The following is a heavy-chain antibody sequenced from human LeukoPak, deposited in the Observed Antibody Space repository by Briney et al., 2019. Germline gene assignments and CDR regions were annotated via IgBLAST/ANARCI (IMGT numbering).Heavy chain of an antibody. J-gene: IGHJ5*02. D-gene: IGHD6-19*01. CDR3: AREEDGSSSGRHSTIPNWFDP. V-gene: IGHV1-2*02. Sequence: ASVKVSCKASGYTFTGYYMHWVRQAPGQGLEWMGWINPNSGGTNYAQKFQGRVTMTRDTSISTAYMELSRLRSDDTAVYYCAREEDGSSSGRHSTIPNWFDPWGQGTLVTVPS. CDR1: GYTFTGYY. CDR2: INPNSGGT.